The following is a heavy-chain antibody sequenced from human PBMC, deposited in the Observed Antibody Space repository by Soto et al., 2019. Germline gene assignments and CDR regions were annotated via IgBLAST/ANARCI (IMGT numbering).Heavy chain of an antibody. D-gene: IGHD5-18*01. Sequence: QVQLVESGGGVVQPGRSLRLSCAASGFTFSSYGMHWVRQAPGKGLEWVAVIWYDGSNKYYADSVKGRFTNSRDNSKNTLYLQMNSRGAEDTAVYYCAMDTGWGQGTLVTVSS. CDR1: GFTFSSYG. J-gene: IGHJ4*02. CDR2: IWYDGSNK. CDR3: AMDTG. V-gene: IGHV3-33*01.